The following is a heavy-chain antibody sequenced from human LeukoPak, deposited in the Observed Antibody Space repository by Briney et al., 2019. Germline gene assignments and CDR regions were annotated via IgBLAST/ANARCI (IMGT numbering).Heavy chain of an antibody. J-gene: IGHJ5*02. CDR2: INPNSGGT. V-gene: IGHV1-2*02. CDR3: ARDGENYYGSGSYYIGGWFDP. CDR1: RYTFTGYY. D-gene: IGHD3-10*01. Sequence: ASVKVSCKASRYTFTGYYIHWVRQAPGQGLEWMGWINPNSGGTNYAQKFQGRVTMTRDTSISTAYMELSRLRSDDTAVYYCARDGENYYGSGSYYIGGWFDPWGQGTLVTVSS.